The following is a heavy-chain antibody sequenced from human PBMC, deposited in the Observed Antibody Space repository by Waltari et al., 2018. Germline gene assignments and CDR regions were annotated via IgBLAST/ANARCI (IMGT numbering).Heavy chain of an antibody. J-gene: IGHJ4*02. CDR1: GYSISSGYY. CDR3: ARRVVPPGGVDY. V-gene: IGHV4-38-2*01. Sequence: QVQLQESGPGLVKPSETLSLTCAVSGYSISSGYYWGWIRQPPGKGLEWIGFILYSGSTYYTPSFVSRFAISAAPSKTQFPLRLNSAIAADPAVYYCARRVVPPGGVDYWGQGTLVTVSS. CDR2: ILYSGST. D-gene: IGHD2-21*01.